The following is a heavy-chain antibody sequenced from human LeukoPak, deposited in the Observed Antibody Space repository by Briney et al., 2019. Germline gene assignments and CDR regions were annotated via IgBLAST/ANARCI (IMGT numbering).Heavy chain of an antibody. CDR3: AKLSGGRYCSGGSCYFDY. D-gene: IGHD2-15*01. Sequence: SVKVSCKASGGTLRSYAISWVRQAPEQRLEWMGRIITILGIANYAQKFQGRVTITADKSTSTAYSELSSLRSEDAAVYYCAKLSGGRYCSGGSCYFDYWSQGTLVTVSS. CDR1: GGTLRSYA. J-gene: IGHJ4*02. V-gene: IGHV1-69*04. CDR2: IITILGIA.